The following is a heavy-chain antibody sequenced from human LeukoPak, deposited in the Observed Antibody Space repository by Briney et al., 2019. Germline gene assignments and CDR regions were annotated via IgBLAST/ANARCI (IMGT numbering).Heavy chain of an antibody. V-gene: IGHV3-74*01. CDR3: ARESSRAHDY. CDR1: GFXFSSYW. D-gene: IGHD6-6*01. CDR2: IHSDGSST. Sequence: PGGSLRLSCAASGFXFSSYWMHWVRQAPGKGLVWVSHIHSDGSSTSYADSVKGRFTISGDNAKNTLYLQMNSLRAEDTAVYYCARESSRAHDYWGRGTLVTVSS. J-gene: IGHJ4*02.